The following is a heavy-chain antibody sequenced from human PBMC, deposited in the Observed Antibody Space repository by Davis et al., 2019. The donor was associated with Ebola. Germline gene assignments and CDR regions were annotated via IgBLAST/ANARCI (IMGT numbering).Heavy chain of an antibody. CDR1: GGSISSYY. J-gene: IGHJ4*02. D-gene: IGHD3-10*01. Sequence: SETLSLTCTVSGGSISSYYWSWIRQPPGKGLEWIGSIYYSGSTNYNPSLKSRVTISVDKSKNQFSLKLSSVTAADTAVYYCARAYGSGSYYKFYFDYWGQGTLVTVSS. CDR2: IYYSGST. CDR3: ARAYGSGSYYKFYFDY. V-gene: IGHV4-59*12.